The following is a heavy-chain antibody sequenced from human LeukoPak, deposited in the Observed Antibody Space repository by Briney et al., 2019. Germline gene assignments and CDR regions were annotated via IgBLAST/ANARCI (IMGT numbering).Heavy chain of an antibody. Sequence: ASVKVSCKASGGTFSSYAISWVRQAPGQGLERMGRIIPIFGTANYAQKFQGRVTITTDESTSTAYMELSSLRSEDTAVYYCATYWPGPYGDYEGYYYMDVWGKGTTVTVSS. J-gene: IGHJ6*03. D-gene: IGHD4-17*01. CDR3: ATYWPGPYGDYEGYYYMDV. V-gene: IGHV1-69*05. CDR2: IIPIFGTA. CDR1: GGTFSSYA.